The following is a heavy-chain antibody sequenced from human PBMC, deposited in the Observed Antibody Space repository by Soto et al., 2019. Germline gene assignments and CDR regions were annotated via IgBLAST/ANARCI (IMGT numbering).Heavy chain of an antibody. V-gene: IGHV3-23*01. CDR1: GFTFSSYA. J-gene: IGHJ6*02. D-gene: IGHD6-6*01. Sequence: GGSLRLSCAASGFTFSSYAMSWVRQAPGKGLEWVSAISGSGGSTYYADSVKGRFTISRDNSKNTLYLQMNSLRAEDTAVYYCAKRHHVLNYYYYGMDVWGQGTTVTVSS. CDR2: ISGSGGST. CDR3: AKRHHVLNYYYYGMDV.